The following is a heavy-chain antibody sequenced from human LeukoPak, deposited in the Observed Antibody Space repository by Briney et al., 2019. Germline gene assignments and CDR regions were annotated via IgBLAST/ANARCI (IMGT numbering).Heavy chain of an antibody. V-gene: IGHV3-21*04. Sequence: PGGSLRLSCAASGFTFSSYSMNWVRQAPGKGLEWVSSISSSSSYIYYADSVKGRFTISRDNAKNSLYLQMNSLRAEDTALYHCAREPYSSGVSVYYYYGMDVWGQGTTVTVSS. CDR2: ISSSSSYI. D-gene: IGHD6-19*01. CDR1: GFTFSSYS. CDR3: AREPYSSGVSVYYYYGMDV. J-gene: IGHJ6*02.